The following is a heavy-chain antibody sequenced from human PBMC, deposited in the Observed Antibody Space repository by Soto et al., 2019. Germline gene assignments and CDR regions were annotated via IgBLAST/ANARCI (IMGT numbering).Heavy chain of an antibody. CDR3: ARESEDLTSNFDY. Sequence: VQLVESGGGLVKPGGSPRLSCAASGFTFTRYSMNWVRQAPGKGLEWVSSISSTTNYIYYADSMKGRFTVSRDNAKNSVYLEMNSQSAEDTALYYCARESEDLTSNFDYWGQGTLVTVSS. V-gene: IGHV3-21*01. CDR1: GFTFTRYS. CDR2: ISSTTNYI. J-gene: IGHJ4*02.